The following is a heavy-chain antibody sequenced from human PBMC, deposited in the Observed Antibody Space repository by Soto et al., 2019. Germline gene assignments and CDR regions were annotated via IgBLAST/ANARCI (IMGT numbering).Heavy chain of an antibody. D-gene: IGHD1-26*01. CDR3: ARIVVGVTVDL. CDR1: DASVWSDSYF. V-gene: IGHV4-61*01. Sequence: SETLSLTCTVSDASVWSDSYFWTWIRQPPGRGLEWIAYISHTGDTNYNPSLKSRVTISIDTSRNQFSLTVTSVTAADTAVYFCARIVVGVTVDLWGQGSLVTVSS. CDR2: ISHTGDT. J-gene: IGHJ4*02.